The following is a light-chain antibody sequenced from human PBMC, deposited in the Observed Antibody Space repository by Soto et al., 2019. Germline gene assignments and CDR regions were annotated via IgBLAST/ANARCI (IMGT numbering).Light chain of an antibody. J-gene: IGLJ1*01. V-gene: IGLV1-40*01. CDR3: QSYDSSLSGCV. CDR2: GNS. CDR1: SSNIGAGYD. Sequence: QSVLTQPPSVSGAPGQRVTISFTGSSSNIGAGYDVHWYQQLPGTPPKLLIYGNSNRPSGVPDRFSGSKSGTSASLAITGLQAEDEADYYCQSYDSSLSGCVFGTGTKLTVL.